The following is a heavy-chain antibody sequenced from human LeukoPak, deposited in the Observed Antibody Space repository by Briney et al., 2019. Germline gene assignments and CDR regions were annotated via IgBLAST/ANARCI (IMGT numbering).Heavy chain of an antibody. Sequence: QPGGSLRLSCAASGFTFSSYWMHWVRQVPGKGLVWVSRITSEGSSTSYADSVKGRFTISRDNAKNTLCLQMNSLRAEDTAVYYCARGSSVVALDWGQGTLVTVSS. J-gene: IGHJ4*02. CDR2: ITSEGSST. CDR3: ARGSSVVALD. CDR1: GFTFSSYW. D-gene: IGHD2-15*01. V-gene: IGHV3-74*01.